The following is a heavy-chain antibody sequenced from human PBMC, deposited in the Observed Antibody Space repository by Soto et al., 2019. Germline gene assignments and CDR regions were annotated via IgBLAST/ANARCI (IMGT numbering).Heavy chain of an antibody. J-gene: IGHJ5*02. CDR2: INPSGNT. D-gene: IGHD3-9*01. Sequence: QVQLQQWGAGLLKPSETLSLTCAVYGGSFSDYYWTWIRQSPGEGLEWIAEINPSGNTNYNPSLKSRVTISGDASKNQFSLELSAVTAADTAVYYCARVRRYFDWLSHHWFDPWGQGTLVTVSS. V-gene: IGHV4-34*01. CDR3: ARVRRYFDWLSHHWFDP. CDR1: GGSFSDYY.